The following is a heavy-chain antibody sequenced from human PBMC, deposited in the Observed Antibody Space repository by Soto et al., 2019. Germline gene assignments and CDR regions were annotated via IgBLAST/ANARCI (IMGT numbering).Heavy chain of an antibody. Sequence: PGGSLRLSCAASVFSFSTYDMHWVRQVSGKGLEWVSAIGSADDPYYLGSVKGRFTISRENAKNSLYLQMNSLRAGDTAVYYCARAYSGRLPRRADYYYAMDVWGLGTTVTVSS. CDR2: IGSADDP. CDR1: VFSFSTYD. J-gene: IGHJ6*02. V-gene: IGHV3-13*05. CDR3: ARAYSGRLPRRADYYYAMDV. D-gene: IGHD2-15*01.